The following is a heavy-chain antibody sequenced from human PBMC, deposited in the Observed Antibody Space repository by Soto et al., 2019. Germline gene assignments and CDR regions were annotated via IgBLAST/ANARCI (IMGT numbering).Heavy chain of an antibody. J-gene: IGHJ6*02. CDR2: INRDGGST. D-gene: IGHD2-21*02. CDR1: GFTFSRFW. CDR3: ARAGGSGSGGDCTHLYFDGMDV. Sequence: EVQLVESGGGLVKPGGSLRVSCAASGFTFSRFWMHWVRQAPGMGLVWVSRINRDGGSTNYADSVKGRFTISRDNAKNTLYMQMNSLRAEDTAVYYCARAGGSGSGGDCTHLYFDGMDVWGQGTTVTVSS. V-gene: IGHV3-74*01.